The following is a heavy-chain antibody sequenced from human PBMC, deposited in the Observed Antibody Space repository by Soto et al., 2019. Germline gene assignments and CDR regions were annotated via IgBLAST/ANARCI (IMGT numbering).Heavy chain of an antibody. CDR3: AGQKQWLSNNWFDP. D-gene: IGHD6-19*01. CDR2: IDPSDSYT. Sequence: PGESLKISCKGSGYSFTSYWISWVRQMPGKGLEWMGRIDPSDSYTNYSPSFQDHVTISADKSISTAYLQWSSLKASDTAMYYCAGQKQWLSNNWFDPWGQGTLVTVSS. V-gene: IGHV5-10-1*01. J-gene: IGHJ5*02. CDR1: GYSFTSYW.